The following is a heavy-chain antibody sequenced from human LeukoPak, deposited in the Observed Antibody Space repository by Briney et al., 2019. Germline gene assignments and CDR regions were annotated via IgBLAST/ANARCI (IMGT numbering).Heavy chain of an antibody. J-gene: IGHJ2*01. V-gene: IGHV1-69*13. Sequence: ASVKVSCKASGGTFSSYAISWVRQAPGQGLEWMGGIILIFGTANYAQKFQGRVTITADESTSTAYMELSSLRSEDTAVYYCARGEVPYYYDSSDWWYFDLWGRGTLVTVSS. CDR3: ARGEVPYYYDSSDWWYFDL. CDR2: IILIFGTA. CDR1: GGTFSSYA. D-gene: IGHD3-22*01.